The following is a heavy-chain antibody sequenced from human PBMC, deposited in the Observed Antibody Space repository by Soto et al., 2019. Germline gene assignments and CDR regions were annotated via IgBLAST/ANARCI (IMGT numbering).Heavy chain of an antibody. CDR2: IYPGDSNT. V-gene: IGHV5-51*01. J-gene: IGHJ4*02. D-gene: IGHD6-25*01. Sequence: PGESLKISCKASGYSFTGYWIGWVRQMPGKGLEWMAMIYPGDSNTKYSPSFHGQVTISADKSTRTAYLQWRSLKASDTAMYYCASRFGYPPQSDYWVQGTMVTVSS. CDR3: ASRFGYPPQSDY. CDR1: GYSFTGYW.